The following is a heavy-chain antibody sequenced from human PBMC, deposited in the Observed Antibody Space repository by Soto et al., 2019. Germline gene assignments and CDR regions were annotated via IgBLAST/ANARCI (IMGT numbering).Heavy chain of an antibody. D-gene: IGHD2-2*01. V-gene: IGHV4-4*07. CDR2: IYTSGST. CDR3: ARADGSSASYSWFDP. Sequence: PSETLSFTCTVSGGSISSYYWRWIRQPAGKGLEWIGRIYTSGSTNYNPSLKSRVTMSVDTSKNQLSLKLSSVTAADTAVSSCARADGSSASYSWFDPLGQGTLVAVSS. CDR1: GGSISSYY. J-gene: IGHJ5*02.